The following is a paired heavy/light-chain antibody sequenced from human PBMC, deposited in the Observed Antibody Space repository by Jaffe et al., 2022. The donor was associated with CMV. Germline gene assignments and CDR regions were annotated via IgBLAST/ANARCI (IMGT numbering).Heavy chain of an antibody. CDR2: ISYDGSNK. J-gene: IGHJ6*02. CDR1: GFTFGSYG. CDR3: AKDYLRVTTIFGVVNYYYIMDV. D-gene: IGHD3-3*01. Sequence: QVQLVESGGGVVQPGRSLRLSCAASGFTFGSYGMHWVRQAPGKGLEWVAVISYDGSNKYYADSVKGRFTISRDNSKNTLYLQMSSLRAEDTAVYYCAKDYLRVTTIFGVVNYYYIMDVWGQGTTVTVSS. V-gene: IGHV3-30*18.
Light chain of an antibody. CDR3: SSYTSSSTLV. Sequence: QSALTQPASVSGSPGQSITISCTGTSSDVGGYNFVSWYQQHPGKAPKLMIYDVSNRPSGVSNRFSGSKSGNTASLTISGLQAEDEADYYCSSYTSSSTLVFGGGTKVTVL. J-gene: IGLJ2*01. CDR1: SSDVGGYNF. V-gene: IGLV2-14*03. CDR2: DVS.